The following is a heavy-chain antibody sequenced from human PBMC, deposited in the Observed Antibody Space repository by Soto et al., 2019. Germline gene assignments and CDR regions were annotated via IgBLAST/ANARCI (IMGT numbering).Heavy chain of an antibody. Sequence: ASVKVSCKASGYTFTSYDINWVRQATGQGLGWMGWMNPNSGNTGYAQKFQGRVTMTRNTSISTAYMELSSLRSEDTAVYYCARGLLPNYDILTGYFLSYAFDIWGQGTMVTVSS. CDR2: MNPNSGNT. D-gene: IGHD3-9*01. J-gene: IGHJ3*02. V-gene: IGHV1-8*01. CDR1: GYTFTSYD. CDR3: ARGLLPNYDILTGYFLSYAFDI.